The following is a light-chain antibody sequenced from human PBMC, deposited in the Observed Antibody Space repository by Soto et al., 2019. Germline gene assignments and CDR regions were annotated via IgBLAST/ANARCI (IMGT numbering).Light chain of an antibody. CDR3: EQYGSSPRT. Sequence: IVLNQSPCTLSLTPGERATLSCRASQSVSSIYFAWYQQKRGQAPRLLIYGVSSRATGIPDRFSGSGSGTDFTLTISRLEPEDSAVYYCEQYGSSPRTFAQGTKVDIK. J-gene: IGKJ1*01. V-gene: IGKV3-20*01. CDR2: GVS. CDR1: QSVSSIY.